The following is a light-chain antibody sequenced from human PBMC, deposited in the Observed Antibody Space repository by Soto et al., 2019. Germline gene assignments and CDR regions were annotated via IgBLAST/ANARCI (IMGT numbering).Light chain of an antibody. V-gene: IGKV3-20*01. CDR3: QHYGRSPPYT. J-gene: IGKJ2*01. CDR2: AAS. CDR1: QNFNSSY. Sequence: EIVLTQSPGTLSLSPGERATLSCRASQNFNSSYLVWYQQKAGQAPRLLIYAASSRATGMPDRFSGNGSGTDFSLTISRLEPEDFALYYCQHYGRSPPYTFGQGTKLEIK.